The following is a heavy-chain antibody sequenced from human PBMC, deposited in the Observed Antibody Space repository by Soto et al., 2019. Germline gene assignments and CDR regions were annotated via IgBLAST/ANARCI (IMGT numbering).Heavy chain of an antibody. V-gene: IGHV3-30*18. J-gene: IGHJ4*02. D-gene: IGHD3-10*01. CDR1: GFTFSSYG. CDR2: ISYDGSNK. CDR3: AKEDWGYGSGSYSYYFDY. Sequence: GGSLRLSCAASGFTFSSYGMHWVRQAPGKGLEWVAVISYDGSNKYYADSVKGRFTISRDNSKNTLYLQMNSLRAEDTAVYYCAKEDWGYGSGSYSYYFDYWGQGTLVTVSS.